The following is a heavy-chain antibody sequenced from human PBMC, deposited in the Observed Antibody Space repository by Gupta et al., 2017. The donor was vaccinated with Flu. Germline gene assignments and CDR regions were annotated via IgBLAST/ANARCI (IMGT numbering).Heavy chain of an antibody. J-gene: IGHJ5*02. CDR1: GGSISSYY. D-gene: IGHD6-13*01. CDR2: IYTSGST. CDR3: ARAGYSSSWYWFDP. V-gene: IGHV4-4*07. Sequence: QVQLQESAPGLVKPSETLSLTCTVSGGSISSYYWSWIRQPAGKGLEWIGRIYTSGSTNYNPSLKSRVTMSVDTSKNQFSLKLSSVTAADTAVYYCARAGYSSSWYWFDPWGQGTLVTVSS.